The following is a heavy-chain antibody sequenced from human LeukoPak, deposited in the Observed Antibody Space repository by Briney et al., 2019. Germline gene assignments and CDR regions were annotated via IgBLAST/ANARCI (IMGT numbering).Heavy chain of an antibody. CDR3: TTGSTMVLGVIHLIDY. V-gene: IGHV3-15*01. D-gene: IGHD3-10*01. CDR2: IKSKTDGGTT. CDR1: GFTFRNAW. Sequence: GGSLRLSCAASGFTFRNAWMSWVRQAPGKGLEWVGLIKSKTDGGTTDYAAPVKGRFTISRDDSKNTLYLQMNSLKTEDTAVYYCTTGSTMVLGVIHLIDYWGQGTLVTVSS. J-gene: IGHJ4*02.